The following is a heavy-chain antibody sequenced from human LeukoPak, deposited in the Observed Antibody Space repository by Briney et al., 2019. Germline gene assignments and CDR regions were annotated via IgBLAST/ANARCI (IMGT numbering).Heavy chain of an antibody. CDR3: ARMSYDSSLYIG. D-gene: IGHD3-22*01. Sequence: SETLSLTCTVSGYSISSGYYWGWIRQPPGKGLEWIGSIYHSGSTYYNPSLKSRVTISVDTSKNQFSLKLSSVTAADTAVYYCARMSYDSSLYIGWGQGTLVTVSS. CDR2: IYHSGST. V-gene: IGHV4-38-2*02. CDR1: GYSISSGYY. J-gene: IGHJ4*02.